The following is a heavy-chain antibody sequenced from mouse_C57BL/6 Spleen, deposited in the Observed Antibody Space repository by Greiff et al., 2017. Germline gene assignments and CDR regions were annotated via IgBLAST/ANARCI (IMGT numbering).Heavy chain of an antibody. V-gene: IGHV5-4*01. J-gene: IGHJ4*01. CDR3: ARDGIISYAMDY. D-gene: IGHD2-4*01. Sequence: EVHLVESGGGLVKPGGSLKLSCAASGFTFSSYAMSWVRQTPEKRLAWVATISDGGSYTYYPDNVKGRFTISRDNAEHNLYLQMSHLKAEDTAMYYCARDGIISYAMDYWGQGTAVTVST. CDR1: GFTFSSYA. CDR2: ISDGGSYT.